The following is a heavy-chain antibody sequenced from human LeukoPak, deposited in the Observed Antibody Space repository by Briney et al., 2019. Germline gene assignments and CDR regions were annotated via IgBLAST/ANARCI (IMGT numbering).Heavy chain of an antibody. CDR1: GASISSGYYY. D-gene: IGHD4-17*01. Sequence: PSQTLSLTCTVSGASISSGYYYWGWIRQPPGKGLEWIGSIYYSGSTYYNPSLKSRVTILLDTSKNQFSLKLSSVTAADTAIYYCAREKTGGDYGYWGQGTLVTVSS. V-gene: IGHV4-39*07. CDR3: AREKTGGDYGY. CDR2: IYYSGST. J-gene: IGHJ4*02.